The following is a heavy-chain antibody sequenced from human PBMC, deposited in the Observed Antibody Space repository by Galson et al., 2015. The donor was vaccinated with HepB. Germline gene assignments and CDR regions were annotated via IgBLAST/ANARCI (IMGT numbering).Heavy chain of an antibody. Sequence: SLRLSCAASGFNFSLYSMNWVRQAPGKGLEWVSSISSSGSSIYYGDSVKGRCTVSRDRAKTSVYLQMNSLRGDDTAVYYCARALPSGIRGGRVFDHWGQGTLVTVSS. V-gene: IGHV3-21*01. CDR2: ISSSGSSI. D-gene: IGHD3-10*01. CDR3: ARALPSGIRGGRVFDH. J-gene: IGHJ4*02. CDR1: GFNFSLYS.